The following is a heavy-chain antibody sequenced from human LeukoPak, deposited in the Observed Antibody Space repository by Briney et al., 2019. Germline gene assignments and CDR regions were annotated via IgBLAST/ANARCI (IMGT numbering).Heavy chain of an antibody. CDR3: ARQGGYSSSWEILYYFDY. D-gene: IGHD6-13*01. V-gene: IGHV4-39*01. Sequence: SETLSLTCTVSGGSISSSSYYWGWIRQPPGKGLEWIGSIYYSGSTYYNPSLKSRVTISVDTSKNQFYLKLSSVTAADTAVYYCARQGGYSSSWEILYYFDYWGQGTLVTVSS. CDR2: IYYSGST. CDR1: GGSISSSSYY. J-gene: IGHJ4*02.